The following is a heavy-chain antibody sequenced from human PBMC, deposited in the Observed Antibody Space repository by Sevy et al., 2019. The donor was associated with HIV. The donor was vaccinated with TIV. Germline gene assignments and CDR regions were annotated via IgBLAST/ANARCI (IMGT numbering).Heavy chain of an antibody. CDR1: GYTFTSYG. Sequence: ASVKVSCKASGYTFTSYGISWVRQAPGQGLEWMGWISAYNGNTNYAQKLQGRVTMTTDTSTSTAYMELRSLRSDDTAVYYCATRLQQLAPDYFDYWGQRTLVTVSS. CDR3: ATRLQQLAPDYFDY. J-gene: IGHJ4*02. D-gene: IGHD6-13*01. V-gene: IGHV1-18*04. CDR2: ISAYNGNT.